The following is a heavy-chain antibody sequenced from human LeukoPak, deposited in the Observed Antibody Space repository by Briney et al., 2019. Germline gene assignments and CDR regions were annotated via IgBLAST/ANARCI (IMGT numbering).Heavy chain of an antibody. CDR2: ISWNSGSI. CDR1: GFTFDDYA. J-gene: IGHJ4*02. Sequence: GGSLRLSCAASGFTFDDYAMHWVRQAPGKGLEWVSGISWNSGSIGYADSVKGRFTISRDNAKNSLYLQMNSLRAEDTAVYYCAKDRETWTMMGWGQGTLVTVSS. V-gene: IGHV3-9*01. CDR3: AKDRETWTMMG. D-gene: IGHD3-16*01.